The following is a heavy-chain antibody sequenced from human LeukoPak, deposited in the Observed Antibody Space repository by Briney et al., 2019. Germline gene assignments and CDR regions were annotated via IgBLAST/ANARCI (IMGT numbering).Heavy chain of an antibody. D-gene: IGHD6-6*01. CDR2: IFWNDDK. J-gene: IGHJ3*02. CDR3: AHRRSYTSSSVAFDI. V-gene: IGHV2-5*01. Sequence: ESGPTLVNPTQTLTLTCTFSGFSLSTSGVSVGWIRQPPGKALEWLALIFWNDDKRYIPSLKSRLTITKDTSKNQVVLTMTNMDPVDTATYHCAHRRSYTSSSVAFDIWGQGTMVTVSS. CDR1: GFSLSTSGVS.